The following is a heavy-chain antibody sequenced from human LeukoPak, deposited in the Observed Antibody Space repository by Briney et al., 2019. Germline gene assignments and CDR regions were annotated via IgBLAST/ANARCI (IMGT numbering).Heavy chain of an antibody. CDR3: ARLGPHLDY. CDR2: ISHSGTT. CDR1: GGSISSGGYS. Sequence: SETLSLTCADSGGSISSGGYSWSWIRQPPGKGLEWIGYISHSGTTSYNPSLKSRVTISIDRSKNQFSLKLTSVTAADTAVYYCARLGPHLDYWGQGTLVTVSS. V-gene: IGHV4-30-2*01. J-gene: IGHJ4*02. D-gene: IGHD7-27*01.